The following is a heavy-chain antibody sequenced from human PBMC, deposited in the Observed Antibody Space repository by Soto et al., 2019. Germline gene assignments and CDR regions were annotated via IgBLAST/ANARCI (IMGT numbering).Heavy chain of an antibody. CDR1: GGSISSGDYY. V-gene: IGHV4-30-4*01. Sequence: QVQLQESGPGLVKPSQTLSLTCTVSGGSISSGDYYWSWIRQPPGKGLEWIGYIYYSGSTYYNPSLKSRVTISVDTSKNQFSLKLSSVTAADTAVYYCARGQLARRNRYYYYGMDVWGQGTTVTVSS. CDR3: ARGQLARRNRYYYYGMDV. D-gene: IGHD6-13*01. CDR2: IYYSGST. J-gene: IGHJ6*02.